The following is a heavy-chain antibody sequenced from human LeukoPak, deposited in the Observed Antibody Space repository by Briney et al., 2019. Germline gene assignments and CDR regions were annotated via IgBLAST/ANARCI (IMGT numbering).Heavy chain of an antibody. D-gene: IGHD1-1*01. CDR3: ARESTDYGMDV. J-gene: IGHJ6*02. CDR1: GFTFDDYG. Sequence: GGSLRLSCAASGFTFDDYGMSWVRQAPGKGLEWVSVIYSGGSTYYADSVKGRFTISRDNSKNTLYLQMNSLRAEDTAVYYCARESTDYGMDVWGQGTTVTVSS. V-gene: IGHV3-53*01. CDR2: IYSGGST.